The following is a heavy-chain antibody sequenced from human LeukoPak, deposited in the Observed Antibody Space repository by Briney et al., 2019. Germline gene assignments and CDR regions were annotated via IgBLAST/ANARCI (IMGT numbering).Heavy chain of an antibody. CDR1: AFSFSSYG. CDR3: ARRITISGVGYYMDV. Sequence: GGSLRLSCAASAFSFSSYGMNWVRQAPGKGLEWISYISSSGNSKYYADSVKGRFTVSRDNAWKSLYLQMDSLRAEDTAVYYCARRITISGVGYYMDVWGKGTTVTVSS. D-gene: IGHD3-3*01. V-gene: IGHV3-48*01. CDR2: ISSSGNSK. J-gene: IGHJ6*03.